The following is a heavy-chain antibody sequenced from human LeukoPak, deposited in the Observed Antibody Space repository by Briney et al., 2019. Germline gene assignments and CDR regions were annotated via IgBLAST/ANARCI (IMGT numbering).Heavy chain of an antibody. V-gene: IGHV4-4*07. CDR1: GGSISTYY. CDR3: ARGPKYSDSSGYLRAFDI. CDR2: IYNSENT. Sequence: PSEALSLTCSVSGGSISTYYWSWIRPPAGEGLEWIGRIYNSENTNYNPSLRSRVAMSVDTSRNQFSLRLTSVTAADTAVYYCARGPKYSDSSGYLRAFDIWGQGTMVTVSS. D-gene: IGHD3-22*01. J-gene: IGHJ3*02.